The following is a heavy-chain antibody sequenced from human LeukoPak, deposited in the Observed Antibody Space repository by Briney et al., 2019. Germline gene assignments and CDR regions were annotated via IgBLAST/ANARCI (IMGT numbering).Heavy chain of an antibody. V-gene: IGHV3-64*04. CDR1: GFTFSDYD. D-gene: IGHD2-21*02. J-gene: IGHJ4*02. CDR3: ARIGGDRHPIEY. Sequence: GGSLRLSCSASGFTFSDYDMHWVRQAPGKGLEYVSAIKSDGDTYYADSVKGRFTISRDNSKNTLYLQMNSLRAEDTAVYYCARIGGDRHPIEYWGQGTLVTVSS. CDR2: IKSDGDT.